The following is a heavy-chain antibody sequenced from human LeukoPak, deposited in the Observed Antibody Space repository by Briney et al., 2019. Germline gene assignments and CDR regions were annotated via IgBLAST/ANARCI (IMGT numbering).Heavy chain of an antibody. Sequence: KPSETLSLTCTVSGGSMNSYYWSWIRQPPGKGLEWIGYIYYSGSTNYNPALKSRVTISVDTSKKQVSLKLSSVTAADTAVYYCARVSPRPRFDYWGQGTLVTVSS. CDR1: GGSMNSYY. CDR2: IYYSGST. CDR3: ARVSPRPRFDY. D-gene: IGHD1-14*01. J-gene: IGHJ4*02. V-gene: IGHV4-59*01.